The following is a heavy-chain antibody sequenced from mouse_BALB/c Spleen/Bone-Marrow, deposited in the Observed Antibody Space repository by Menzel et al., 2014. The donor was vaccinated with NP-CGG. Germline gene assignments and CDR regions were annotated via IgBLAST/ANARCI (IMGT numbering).Heavy chain of an antibody. D-gene: IGHD4-1*01. J-gene: IGHJ3*01. CDR2: INPSTGYT. V-gene: IGHV1-7*01. Sequence: VQLVESGAELAKPGASVKMSCKASGYTFTSYWMHWVKQRPGQGLEWIGYINPSTGYTEYNQKFKDKATLTADKSSSTAYMQLSSLTSEDSAVYYCARRGNWDGFAYWGQGTLVTVSA. CDR3: ARRGNWDGFAY. CDR1: GYTFTSYW.